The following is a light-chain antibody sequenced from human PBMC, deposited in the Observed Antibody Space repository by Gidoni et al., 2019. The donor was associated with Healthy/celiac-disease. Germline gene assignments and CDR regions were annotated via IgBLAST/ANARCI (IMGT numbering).Light chain of an antibody. V-gene: IGKV2-28*01. CDR3: MQALQTPWT. J-gene: IGKJ1*01. Sequence: IVLTQSPLSLPVTPGEPASISCRSSQSLLHSNGYNYVDWYLQKPGQSPQLLIELGSNRASGVPDRFSGSGSGTDFTLKSSRVEAEDVGVYYCMQALQTPWTFXQXTKVEIK. CDR2: LGS. CDR1: QSLLHSNGYNY.